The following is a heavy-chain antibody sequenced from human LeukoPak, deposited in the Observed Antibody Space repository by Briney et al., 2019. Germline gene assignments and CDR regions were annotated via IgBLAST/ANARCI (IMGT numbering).Heavy chain of an antibody. CDR3: ARAQAATYGMDV. CDR1: GLTVSSNY. V-gene: IGHV3-53*01. J-gene: IGHJ6*02. CDR2: IYSGGTT. D-gene: IGHD6-25*01. Sequence: GGSLRLSCAASGLTVSSNYMSWVRQAPGKGLEWVSVIYSGGTTYYADPVKGRFTISRDNSKNTLYLQINSLRAEDTAVYYCARAQAATYGMDVWGQGTTVTVSS.